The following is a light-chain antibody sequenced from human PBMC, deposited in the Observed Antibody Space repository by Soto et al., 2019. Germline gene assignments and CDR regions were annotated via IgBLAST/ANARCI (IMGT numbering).Light chain of an antibody. V-gene: IGKV1-5*01. CDR2: DAS. Sequence: DIQMTQSPSTLSASIGDRVTITFRASQSIGRWLAWYQQKPGKAPNLLIYDASSLESGVPSRFSGSGSGTEFTLTISSLQPDDFATYSCQQYTPNSRTFGQGTKVDIK. CDR3: QQYTPNSRT. CDR1: QSIGRW. J-gene: IGKJ1*01.